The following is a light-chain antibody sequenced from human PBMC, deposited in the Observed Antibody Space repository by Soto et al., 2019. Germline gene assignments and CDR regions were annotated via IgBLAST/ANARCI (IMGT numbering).Light chain of an antibody. Sequence: QSALTQPASVSGSPGQSITLSCTGTSSDVGRYNYVSWYQQHPGNAPKVMVYDVTNRPSGVSNRFSGSKSGNTASLTISGLQGEDEADYYCSSFTSNSTLVFGGGTKLTVL. V-gene: IGLV2-14*03. CDR3: SSFTSNSTLV. CDR1: SSDVGRYNY. CDR2: DVT. J-gene: IGLJ3*02.